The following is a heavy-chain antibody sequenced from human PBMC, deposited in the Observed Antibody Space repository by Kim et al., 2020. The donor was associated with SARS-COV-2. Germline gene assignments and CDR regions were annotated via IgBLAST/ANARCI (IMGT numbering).Heavy chain of an antibody. V-gene: IGHV1-18*01. CDR1: GYTFTSYG. CDR3: ARDSLYYDSSVHYYYYGMDV. D-gene: IGHD3-22*01. Sequence: ASVKVSCKASGYTFTSYGISWVRQAPGQGLEWMGWISAYNGNTNNAQKLQGTVTMTTDTSTSTAYMELRSLRSDDTAVYYCARDSLYYDSSVHYYYYGMDVWGQGTTVTVSS. CDR2: ISAYNGNT. J-gene: IGHJ6*02.